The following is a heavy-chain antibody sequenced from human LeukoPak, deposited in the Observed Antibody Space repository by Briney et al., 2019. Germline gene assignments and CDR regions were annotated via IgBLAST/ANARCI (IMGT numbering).Heavy chain of an antibody. CDR2: ISSSGSTI. CDR1: GFTFSDYY. V-gene: IGHV3-11*01. J-gene: IGHJ4*02. Sequence: GGSLRPSCAASGFTFSDYYMSWIRQAPGKGLEWVSYISSSGSTIYYADSVKGRFTISRDNAKNSLYLQMNSLRAEDTAVYYCTRVTGIQLWPLSGVDYWGQGTLVTVSS. D-gene: IGHD5-18*01. CDR3: TRVTGIQLWPLSGVDY.